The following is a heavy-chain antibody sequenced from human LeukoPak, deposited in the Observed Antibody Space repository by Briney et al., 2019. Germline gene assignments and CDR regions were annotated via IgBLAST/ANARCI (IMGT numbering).Heavy chain of an antibody. CDR1: GFTFSDYN. D-gene: IGHD5-24*01. V-gene: IGHV3-11*04. CDR2: ISSLGRTI. Sequence: RGGSLRLSCAATGFTFSDYNMNWIRQAPGKGLEWVSYISSLGRTIYYADSVKGRFTISRDNAKKSLYLQMSSLRAEDTAVYYCARVRSRDGYNSYYYWGQRTLVTVSS. CDR3: ARVRSRDGYNSYYY. J-gene: IGHJ4*02.